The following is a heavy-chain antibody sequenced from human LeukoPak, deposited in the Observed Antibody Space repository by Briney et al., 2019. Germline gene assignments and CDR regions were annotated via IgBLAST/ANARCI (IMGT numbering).Heavy chain of an antibody. V-gene: IGHV1-2*02. J-gene: IGHJ4*02. CDR1: AYTFTGYY. CDR3: ARHRDFDSTGYYYPLFDY. Sequence: ASVKVSCKASAYTFTGYYLHRVRQAHGQGLEWMGWINANHGGTNYAQQFQGRVTMTRDTSISTAYMELSRLRSDDAAVYYCARHRDFDSTGYYYPLFDYWGQGTLVTVSS. CDR2: INANHGGT. D-gene: IGHD3-22*01.